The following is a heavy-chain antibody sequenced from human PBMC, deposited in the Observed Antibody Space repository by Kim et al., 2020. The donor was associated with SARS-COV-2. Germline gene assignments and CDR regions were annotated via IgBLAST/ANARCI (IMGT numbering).Heavy chain of an antibody. V-gene: IGHV3-48*02. Sequence: AETVKGRFSISRENAMNSVYLQRNSLRDEDTAVYFCARDLYSSGTYYFDFWGQGTLVTVSS. CDR3: ARDLYSSGTYYFDF. D-gene: IGHD3-10*01. J-gene: IGHJ4*02.